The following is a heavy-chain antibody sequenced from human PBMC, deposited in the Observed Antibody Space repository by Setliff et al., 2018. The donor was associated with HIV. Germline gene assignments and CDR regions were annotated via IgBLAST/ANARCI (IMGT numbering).Heavy chain of an antibody. D-gene: IGHD2-8*01. V-gene: IGHV1-24*01. Sequence: ASVKVSCKVSGYTLTELSMHWVRQAPGKGLEWMGGFDPEDGETIYAQKFQGRVTMTEDTSTDTAYMELSSLRAEDTAVYYCARTEEWWRPFDYWGQGTMVTVSS. J-gene: IGHJ4*02. CDR3: ARTEEWWRPFDY. CDR2: FDPEDGET. CDR1: GYTLTELS.